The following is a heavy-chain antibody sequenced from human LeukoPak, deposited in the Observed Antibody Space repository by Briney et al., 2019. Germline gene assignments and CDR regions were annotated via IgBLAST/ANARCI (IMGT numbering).Heavy chain of an antibody. J-gene: IGHJ6*02. CDR2: INPSNGDT. Sequence: GASVKVSCKASGYTLINYHINWVRQAPGQGLEWMGTINPSNGDTNYSPKFQGRVTMTRDTSTSTAYMELRSLRSDDTAVYYCAREFTHSMDVWGQGTTVTVSS. CDR1: GYTLINYH. CDR3: AREFTHSMDV. V-gene: IGHV1-46*01.